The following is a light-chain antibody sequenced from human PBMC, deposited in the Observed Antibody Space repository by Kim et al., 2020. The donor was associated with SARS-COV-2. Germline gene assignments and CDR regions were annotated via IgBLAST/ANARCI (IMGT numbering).Light chain of an antibody. CDR2: DAS. CDR1: QSVSSN. Sequence: SPGETATLSCRASQSVSSNVAWYQQNPGQAPRLLIYDASTRATGIPARFSGSGSGTDFTLTISSLQSEDLAVYHCQQYDDWPPWTFGQGTKVDIK. J-gene: IGKJ1*01. CDR3: QQYDDWPPWT. V-gene: IGKV3-15*01.